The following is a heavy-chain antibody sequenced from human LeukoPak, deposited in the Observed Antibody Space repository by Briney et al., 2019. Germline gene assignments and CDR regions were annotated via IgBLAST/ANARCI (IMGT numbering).Heavy chain of an antibody. J-gene: IGHJ4*02. D-gene: IGHD5-18*01. CDR2: IYYSGST. V-gene: IGHV4-59*01. Sequence: SETLSLTCTVPGGSISTYFWSWIRQPPGKGLEWIGYIYYSGSTNYNPSLKSRVTISVDTSKNQFSLNLSSVTAADTAVYYCARALLVDTAMVTYFDYWGQGTLVTVSS. CDR3: ARALLVDTAMVTYFDY. CDR1: GGSISTYF.